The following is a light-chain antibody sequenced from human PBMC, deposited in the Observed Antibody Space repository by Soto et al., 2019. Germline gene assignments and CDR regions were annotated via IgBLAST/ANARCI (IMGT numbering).Light chain of an antibody. V-gene: IGKV4-1*01. CDR1: QSVLYSSNNKNY. CDR2: WAS. CDR3: QQYYSTFTWT. Sequence: DIVMTQSPDSLAVSLGERATINCKSSQSVLYSSNNKNYLAWYQQKPGQPPKLLIYWASTRESGVPDRFSGSGSGTDFNLTISSRQAEDVAVYDCQQYYSTFTWTFGQGTKVEIK. J-gene: IGKJ1*01.